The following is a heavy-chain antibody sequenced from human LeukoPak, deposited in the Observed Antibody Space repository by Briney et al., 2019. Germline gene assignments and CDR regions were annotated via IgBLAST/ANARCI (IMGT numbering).Heavy chain of an antibody. Sequence: GRSLRLSCAASGFTFSSYAMHWVRQAPGKGLEWVAVISYDGSNKYYADSVKGRFTISRDNSISTAYLQWNSLRASDTAMYYCARRGRAPSNWFDPWGQGTLVTVSS. CDR1: GFTFSSYA. CDR2: ISYDGSNK. CDR3: ARRGRAPSNWFDP. D-gene: IGHD3-10*01. J-gene: IGHJ5*02. V-gene: IGHV3-30-3*01.